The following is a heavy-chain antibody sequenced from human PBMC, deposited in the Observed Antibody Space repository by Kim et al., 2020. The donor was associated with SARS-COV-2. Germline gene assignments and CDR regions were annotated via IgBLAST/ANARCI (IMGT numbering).Heavy chain of an antibody. V-gene: IGHV3-48*02. J-gene: IGHJ6*02. Sequence: GGSLRLSCAASGFTFSSYSMNWVRQAPGKGLEWVSYISSSSTIYYADSVKGRFTISRDNAKNSLYLQMNSLRDEDTAVYYCARDLTSGWYRYYYYYGIDVWGQGTTVTVSS. D-gene: IGHD6-19*01. CDR3: ARDLTSGWYRYYYYYGIDV. CDR2: ISSSSTI. CDR1: GFTFSSYS.